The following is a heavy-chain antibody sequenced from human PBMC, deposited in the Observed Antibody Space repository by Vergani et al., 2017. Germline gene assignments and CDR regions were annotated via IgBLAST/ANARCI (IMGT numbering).Heavy chain of an antibody. Sequence: QVQLQESGPGLVKPSQTLSLTCTVSGGSLSSDSYYWNWIRQPAGKGLEWIGRIYITGSTNYNPSLKSRVTISVDTSKNQFSLSLTSVTAADTAVYYCARVSPGDNSGWEPFDYWGQGTLVTVSS. J-gene: IGHJ4*02. D-gene: IGHD6-19*01. CDR1: GGSLSSDSYY. V-gene: IGHV4-61*02. CDR3: ARVSPGDNSGWEPFDY. CDR2: IYITGST.